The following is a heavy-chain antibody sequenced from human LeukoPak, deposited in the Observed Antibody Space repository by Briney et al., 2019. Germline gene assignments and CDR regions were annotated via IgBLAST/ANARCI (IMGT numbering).Heavy chain of an antibody. V-gene: IGHV3-30*02. CDR3: AKDSSSWFDAFDI. J-gene: IGHJ3*02. D-gene: IGHD6-13*01. CDR1: GFTFSTYG. CDR2: IRYDGSNK. Sequence: GGSLRLSCAASGFTFSTYGMHWVRQAPGKGLEWVAFIRYDGSNKYYADSVKGRFTISRDNSKNTLYLQMNSLRAEDTAVYYCAKDSSSWFDAFDIWGQGTMVTVSS.